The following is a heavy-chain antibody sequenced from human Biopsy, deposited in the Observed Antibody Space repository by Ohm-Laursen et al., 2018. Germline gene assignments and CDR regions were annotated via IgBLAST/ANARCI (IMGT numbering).Heavy chain of an antibody. V-gene: IGHV4-59*08. CDR3: ARHRGGMPSSGNWFDH. CDR1: GGSIKSYY. D-gene: IGHD2-2*01. CDR2: IYYTGST. Sequence: PSQTLSLTWTVSGGSIKSYYWNWIRQSPGKGLEWIGFIYYTGSTNYNPSLKSRVTISVDMSKNQFSLKLTSVAAADTAVYYCARHRGGMPSSGNWFDHWGQGTLVTVSS. J-gene: IGHJ5*02.